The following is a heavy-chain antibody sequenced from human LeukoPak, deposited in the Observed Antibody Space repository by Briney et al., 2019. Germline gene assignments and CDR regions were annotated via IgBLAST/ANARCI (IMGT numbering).Heavy chain of an antibody. D-gene: IGHD6-19*01. CDR1: GFTFSSFE. J-gene: IGHJ4*02. Sequence: GGSLRLSCAASGFTFSSFEMSWVRQAPGKGLEWVSAISGSGGSAYYADSVKGRFTISRDNSRNSLSLQMNSLRAEDTALYYCAKTGYSSGWYRIWDYWGQGTLVAVSS. CDR3: AKTGYSSGWYRIWDY. V-gene: IGHV3-23*01. CDR2: ISGSGGSA.